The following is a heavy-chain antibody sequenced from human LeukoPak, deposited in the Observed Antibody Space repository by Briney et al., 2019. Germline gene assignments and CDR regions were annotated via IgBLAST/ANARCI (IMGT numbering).Heavy chain of an antibody. D-gene: IGHD5-24*01. CDR2: ISSSNSYI. V-gene: IGHV3-21*01. J-gene: IGHJ4*02. CDR3: ARARDIDY. Sequence: GGSLRLSCAASGFTFSTYTMNWVRQAPGKGLEWVSSISSSNSYIYYADSVRGRFTISRDNAKKSLYLQMNSLRAEDTAVYYCARARDIDYWGQGTLVTVSS. CDR1: GFTFSTYT.